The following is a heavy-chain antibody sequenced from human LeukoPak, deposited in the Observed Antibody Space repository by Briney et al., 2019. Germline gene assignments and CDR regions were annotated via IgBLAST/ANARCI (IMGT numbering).Heavy chain of an antibody. V-gene: IGHV3-53*04. Sequence: GGSLRLSCAGSGFTVSSNYMSWVRQAPGKGLEWVSAIYSGDSAYYADSVKGRFTISRHNSKDTLYLQMNSLRADDTAMYYCARDRSGYDGFDIWGQGTMVTVPS. CDR2: IYSGDSA. D-gene: IGHD3-22*01. CDR3: ARDRSGYDGFDI. CDR1: GFTVSSNY. J-gene: IGHJ3*02.